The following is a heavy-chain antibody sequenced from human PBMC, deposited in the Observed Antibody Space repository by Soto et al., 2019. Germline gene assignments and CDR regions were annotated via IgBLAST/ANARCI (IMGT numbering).Heavy chain of an antibody. D-gene: IGHD3-10*01. Sequence: EVQLVESGGGLVQPGRSLRLSCAPSGFTFDHYVMHWVRRAPGKGLEWVSGISSNSGSIDYADSVKGRFTISRDNAKNSLYLQMNSLRSEDTALYYCAKDAGRRGAEHLHHWGQGTLVVVSS. J-gene: IGHJ1*01. CDR2: ISSNSGSI. CDR3: AKDAGRRGAEHLHH. V-gene: IGHV3-9*01. CDR1: GFTFDHYV.